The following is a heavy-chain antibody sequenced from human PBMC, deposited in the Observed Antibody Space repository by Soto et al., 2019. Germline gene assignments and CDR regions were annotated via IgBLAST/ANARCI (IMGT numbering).Heavy chain of an antibody. CDR3: ARDLLEGQWLVRPREDYYYYMDV. CDR1: GGTFSSYT. CDR2: IIPILGIA. Sequence: SVKVSCKASGGTFSSYTISWVRQAPGQGLEWMGRIIPILGIANYAQKFQGRVTITADKSTSTAYMELSSLRSEDTAVYYCARDLLEGQWLVRPREDYYYYMDVWGKGTTVTVSS. D-gene: IGHD6-19*01. V-gene: IGHV1-69*04. J-gene: IGHJ6*03.